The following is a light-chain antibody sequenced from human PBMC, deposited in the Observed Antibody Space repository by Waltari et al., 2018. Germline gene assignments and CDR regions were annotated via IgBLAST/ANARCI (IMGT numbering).Light chain of an antibody. Sequence: SALPHPASASGPPCKSTTTPCPGTSRDVGVDNYVTWYQHYPGKVPQLLIYDVSDRPSGVSSRFSGAKSGNTASLTISGLQADDEADYYCNSYTGSSSWVFGGGTKLTVL. J-gene: IGLJ3*02. CDR1: SRDVGVDNY. V-gene: IGLV2-14*03. CDR2: DVS. CDR3: NSYTGSSSWV.